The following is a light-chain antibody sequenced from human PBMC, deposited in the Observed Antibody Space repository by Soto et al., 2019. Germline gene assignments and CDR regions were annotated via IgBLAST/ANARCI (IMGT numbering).Light chain of an antibody. V-gene: IGKV3-15*01. CDR3: QQYNDGLT. Sequence: EVVLTQSPATLSVSPGERVTLSCRASQSVGSNLAWYQLKPGQAPRLLIYGASTRATGIPARFSGSGSGTEFTLTITSLQSEDFAVYFCQQYNDGLTFGGGTKVDI. CDR2: GAS. CDR1: QSVGSN. J-gene: IGKJ4*01.